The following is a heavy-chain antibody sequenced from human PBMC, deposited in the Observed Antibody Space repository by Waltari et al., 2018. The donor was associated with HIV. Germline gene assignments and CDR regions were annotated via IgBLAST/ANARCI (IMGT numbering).Heavy chain of an antibody. CDR1: EFTFSTYA. D-gene: IGHD6-13*01. J-gene: IGHJ4*02. CDR2: ISYDGSHK. V-gene: IGHV3-30*01. Sequence: QVQLVESGGGVVQPGRSLRLSCAASEFTFSTYAMHWARQAPGKGLEWVAVISYDGSHKFYADSVKGRFTISKDKSKNTLYLQMNSLRPEDTAVYYCARGAIAAAGTIWGQGSLVTVSS. CDR3: ARGAIAAAGTI.